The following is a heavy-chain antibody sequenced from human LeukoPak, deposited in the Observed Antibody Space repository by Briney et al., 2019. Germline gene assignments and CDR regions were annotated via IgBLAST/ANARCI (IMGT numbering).Heavy chain of an antibody. V-gene: IGHV4-61*01. CDR2: IYYSGST. D-gene: IGHD3-22*01. CDR1: GGSVSSGTYY. J-gene: IGHJ4*02. Sequence: SETLSLTCTVSGGSVSSGTYYWSWIRQPPGKGLEWIGYIYYSGSTNYNPSLKSRVTISVDTSKNQFSLKLSSVTAADTAVYYCARERPDSSGFYPMYFDYWGQETLVTVSS. CDR3: ARERPDSSGFYPMYFDY.